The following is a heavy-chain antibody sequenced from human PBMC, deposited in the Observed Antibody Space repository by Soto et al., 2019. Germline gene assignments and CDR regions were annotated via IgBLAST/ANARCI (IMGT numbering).Heavy chain of an antibody. D-gene: IGHD1-1*01. CDR3: ARAKIQGTFDY. CDR1: GFTFSSYD. V-gene: IGHV3-13*01. Sequence: PGGSLRLSCAASGFTFSSYDMHWVRQATGKGLEWVSAIGTAGDTYYPGSVKGRFTISRENAKNSLYLQMNSLRAGDTAVYYCARAKIQGTFDYLGQGTLVTVSS. J-gene: IGHJ4*02. CDR2: IGTAGDT.